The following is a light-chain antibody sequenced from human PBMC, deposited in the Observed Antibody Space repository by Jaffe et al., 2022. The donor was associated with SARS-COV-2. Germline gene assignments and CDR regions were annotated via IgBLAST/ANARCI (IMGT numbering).Light chain of an antibody. Sequence: EIVLTQSPGTLSLSLGERATLSCRASQSISTSYLAWYQQKPGQAPRLLIYGASSRATGIPDRFRGSGSGTDFTLTISRLEPEDFAVYYCQQYGSSPRLTFGGGTKVEI. CDR3: QQYGSSPRLT. CDR1: QSISTSY. CDR2: GAS. V-gene: IGKV3-20*01. J-gene: IGKJ4*01.